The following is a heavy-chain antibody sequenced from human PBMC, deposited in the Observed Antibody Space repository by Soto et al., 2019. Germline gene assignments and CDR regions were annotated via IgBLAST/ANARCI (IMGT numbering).Heavy chain of an antibody. CDR1: GYTFTGYY. Sequence: ASVKVSCKASGYTFTGYYLHWVRQAPGQGPEWMGWINPNSGDTNYTEMFPGRVTMSRDTSISTAYMELSRLRSDDTAVYYCARGGQVLFRFEELLPDHYYGMDVWGQGTTVTVSS. D-gene: IGHD3-10*01. CDR2: INPNSGDT. CDR3: ARGGQVLFRFEELLPDHYYGMDV. V-gene: IGHV1-2*02. J-gene: IGHJ6*02.